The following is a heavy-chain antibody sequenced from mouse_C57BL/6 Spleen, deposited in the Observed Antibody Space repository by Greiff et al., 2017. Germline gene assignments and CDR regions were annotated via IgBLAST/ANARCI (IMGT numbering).Heavy chain of an antibody. CDR2: IDPPDSYT. D-gene: IGHD2-1*01. CDR3: ASYGNYIAY. J-gene: IGHJ3*01. CDR1: GYTFTSYW. Sequence: VQLQQPGAELVMPGASVKLSCKASGYTFTSYWMHWVKQRPGQGLEWIGEIDPPDSYTNYNQKFKGKSTLTVDKSSSTAYMQLSSLTSEDSAVYYWASYGNYIAYWGQGTLVTVSA. V-gene: IGHV1-69*01.